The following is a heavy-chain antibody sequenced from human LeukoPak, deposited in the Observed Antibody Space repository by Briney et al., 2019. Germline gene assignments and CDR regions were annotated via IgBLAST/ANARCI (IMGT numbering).Heavy chain of an antibody. D-gene: IGHD6-6*01. V-gene: IGHV3-30*18. CDR1: GFTFSSYG. Sequence: QPGRSLRLSCAASGFTFSSYGMHWVRQAPGKGLEWVAVISYDGSNKYYADSVKGRFTISRDNSKNTLYLQMNSLRAEDTAVYYCAKDDAYSSSDRLDYWGQGTLVTVSS. CDR2: ISYDGSNK. CDR3: AKDDAYSSSDRLDY. J-gene: IGHJ4*02.